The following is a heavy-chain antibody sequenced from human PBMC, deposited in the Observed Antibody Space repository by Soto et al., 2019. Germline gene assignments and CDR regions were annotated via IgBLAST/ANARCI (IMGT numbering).Heavy chain of an antibody. V-gene: IGHV4-59*12. CDR1: GGSISSSY. D-gene: IGHD1-26*01. CDR2: IYYRGSA. CDR3: ARVKRSIVGATGRGAFDI. Sequence: PSETLSLTCTVAGGSISSSYWSWIRQPPGKGLGWIGYIYYRGSANYNPSLKSRVTISVDTSKKQFSLKLSSVTAADTAVYYCARVKRSIVGATGRGAFDIRGQGTMVTVS. J-gene: IGHJ3*02.